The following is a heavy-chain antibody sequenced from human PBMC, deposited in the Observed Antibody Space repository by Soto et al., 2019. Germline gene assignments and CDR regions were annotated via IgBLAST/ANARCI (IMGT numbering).Heavy chain of an antibody. V-gene: IGHV3-23*01. J-gene: IGHJ4*02. CDR1: GFSFGSYA. CDR2: FSGSDGKT. Sequence: GPLRLSCAASGFSFGSYALSWVRQASGKWLECVSTFSGSDGKTFYADSVKGRFSISRDTSQNTLYLQMNSLRADDTAIYYCARWSYLDYWGQGTRVTVSS. D-gene: IGHD3-3*01. CDR3: ARWSYLDY.